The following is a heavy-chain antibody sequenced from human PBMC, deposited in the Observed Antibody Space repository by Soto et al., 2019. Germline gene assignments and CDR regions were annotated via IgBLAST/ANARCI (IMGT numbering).Heavy chain of an antibody. CDR2: ILVGGST. Sequence: PGGSLRLSCAVSGFICRSYDMSWVRQSPGKGLEWVSTILVGGSTHYEDSVKGRFTISRDTSKNTVYLQMNSLTAGDTAFYYCARATATSGGAFEIYGQGTMVTVS. CDR1: GFICRSYD. J-gene: IGHJ3*02. D-gene: IGHD1-1*01. CDR3: ARATATSGGAFEI. V-gene: IGHV3-23*01.